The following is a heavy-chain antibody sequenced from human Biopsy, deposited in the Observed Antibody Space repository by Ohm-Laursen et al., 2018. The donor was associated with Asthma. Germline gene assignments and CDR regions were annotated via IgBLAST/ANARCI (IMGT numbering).Heavy chain of an antibody. Sequence: ASVKVSCKVSGYSFATNAMHWVRQAPGQRLEWMGWVNTGNGDTKHSQKFQGRVTITRDTSASTAYMELRSLRSEDTATYYCARTYYDFLTGQVKDVFGVWGQGTMVTVSS. D-gene: IGHD3-9*01. V-gene: IGHV1-3*04. J-gene: IGHJ3*01. CDR1: GYSFATNA. CDR3: ARTYYDFLTGQVKDVFGV. CDR2: VNTGNGDT.